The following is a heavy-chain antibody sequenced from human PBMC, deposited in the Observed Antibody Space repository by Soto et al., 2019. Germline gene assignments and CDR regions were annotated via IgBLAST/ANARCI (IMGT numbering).Heavy chain of an antibody. J-gene: IGHJ4*02. CDR3: ARGREKAHDYGDYVGGWYFDY. D-gene: IGHD4-17*01. CDR1: GGSISSGGYY. CDR2: IYYSGST. Sequence: QVQLQESGPGLVKPSQTLSLTCTVSGGSISSGGYYWSWIRQHPGKGLEWLGDIYYSGSTYYNPSLKSRVTISVSTSKNQFSLKLSSVTAADTAVYYCARGREKAHDYGDYVGGWYFDYWGQGTLVTVSS. V-gene: IGHV4-31*03.